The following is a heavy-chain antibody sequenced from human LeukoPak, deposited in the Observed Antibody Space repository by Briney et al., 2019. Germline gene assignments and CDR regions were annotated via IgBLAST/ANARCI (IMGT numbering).Heavy chain of an antibody. V-gene: IGHV3-7*03. J-gene: IGHJ6*03. Sequence: GGSLRLSCAASGFTFSSYWMSWVRQAPGKGLEWVANIKQDGSEKYYVDSVKGRFTISRDNAKNSLYLQMNSLRAEDTALYYCARPAAAGTPYYMDVWGKGTTVTISS. CDR1: GFTFSSYW. D-gene: IGHD6-13*01. CDR2: IKQDGSEK. CDR3: ARPAAAGTPYYMDV.